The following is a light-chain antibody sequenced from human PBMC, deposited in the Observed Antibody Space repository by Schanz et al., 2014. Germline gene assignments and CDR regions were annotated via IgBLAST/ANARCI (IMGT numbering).Light chain of an antibody. J-gene: IGKJ2*01. CDR2: GAS. CDR1: QSVSYY. Sequence: IVLTQSPDTLSLSPGERATLSCRANQSVSYYLAWYQQRPGQAPRLLIFGASSRATGVPDRFSASGSGTDFTLTITRLEPEDFAVYYCQQYGSSRYTFGQGTKLEIK. V-gene: IGKV3-20*01. CDR3: QQYGSSRYT.